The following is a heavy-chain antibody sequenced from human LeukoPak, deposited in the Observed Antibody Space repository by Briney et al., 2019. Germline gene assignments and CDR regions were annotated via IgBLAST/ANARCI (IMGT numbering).Heavy chain of an antibody. CDR1: GFTFSSYG. CDR3: AKDYAAALDY. CDR2: ISYDGSNK. V-gene: IGHV3-30*18. D-gene: IGHD6-13*01. J-gene: IGHJ4*02. Sequence: PGGSLRLSCAASGFTFSSYGMHWVRQAPGKGLEWVAAISYDGSNKYYADSVKGRFTISRDNSKNTLYLQMNSLRAEDTAVYYCAKDYAAALDYWGQGTLVTVSS.